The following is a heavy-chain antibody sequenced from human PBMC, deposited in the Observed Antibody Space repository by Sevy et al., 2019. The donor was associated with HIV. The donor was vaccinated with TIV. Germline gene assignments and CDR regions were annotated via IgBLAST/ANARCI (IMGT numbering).Heavy chain of an antibody. V-gene: IGHV4-39*01. CDR1: GGSISSSSYY. Sequence: GSLRLSCTVSGGSISSSSYYWGWIRQPPGKGLEWIGSIYYSGSTYYNPSLKSRVTISVDTSKNQFSLKLSSVTAADTAVYYCARGEITMIVPDYWGQGTLVTVSS. CDR3: ARGEITMIVPDY. J-gene: IGHJ4*02. D-gene: IGHD3-22*01. CDR2: IYYSGST.